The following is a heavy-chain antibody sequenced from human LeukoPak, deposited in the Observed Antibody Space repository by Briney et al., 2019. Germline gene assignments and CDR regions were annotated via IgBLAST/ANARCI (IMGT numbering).Heavy chain of an antibody. CDR1: GFTFSYYG. J-gene: IGHJ3*02. CDR2: ISNDGSNK. D-gene: IGHD4-17*01. Sequence: PGGALRLSCAASGFTFSYYGMHWVRQAPGKGLEWGAIISNDGSNKNYADSVKGRFTISRDNSKNTLFLQMNSLRAEDTAVYYCAKDLRGYADYTCTFDIWGQGTTVTISS. V-gene: IGHV3-30*18. CDR3: AKDLRGYADYTCTFDI.